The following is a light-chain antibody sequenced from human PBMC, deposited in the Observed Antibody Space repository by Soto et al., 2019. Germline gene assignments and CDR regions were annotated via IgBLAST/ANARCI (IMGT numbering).Light chain of an antibody. CDR3: RSYAVGSTYV. Sequence: QSVLTQPASVSGSPGQSITISCTGTGSDIGYFNYVSWYQQQPGKAPKLMIYEVDNRPSGVSIRFSGSKSGSTASLTISGLQAEDEADYYCRSYAVGSTYVFGSGTKLPV. V-gene: IGLV2-14*01. CDR1: GSDIGYFNY. J-gene: IGLJ1*01. CDR2: EVD.